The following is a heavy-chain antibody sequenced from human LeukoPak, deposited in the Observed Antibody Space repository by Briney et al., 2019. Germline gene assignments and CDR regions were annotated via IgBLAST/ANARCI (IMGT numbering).Heavy chain of an antibody. V-gene: IGHV4-59*01. J-gene: IGHJ6*02. CDR3: VRGRSVTGVFRWGPKRNSHYSMDV. D-gene: IGHD3-9*01. CDR1: GGSMSSYP. CDR2: IYDSGST. Sequence: SETLSLTCTVSGGSMSSYPWSWIRQSPEKGLEWIGYIYDSGSTTYNPSLKSRVTILVDTSQKQFSLKLGSVTAADTAMYYCVRGRSVTGVFRWGPKRNSHYSMDVWGQGTTVTVSS.